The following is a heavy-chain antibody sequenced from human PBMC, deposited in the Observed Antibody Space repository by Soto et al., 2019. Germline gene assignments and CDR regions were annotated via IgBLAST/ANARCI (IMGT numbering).Heavy chain of an antibody. CDR1: GYTFTSYG. CDR2: ISAYNGNT. Sequence: ASVKASCKASGYTFTSYGISWVRQAPGQGLEWMGWISAYNGNTNYAQKFQGRVTMTEDTSTDTAYMELSSLRSEDTAVYYCATPNYYDSSGLDAFDIWGQGTMVTVSS. V-gene: IGHV1-18*01. D-gene: IGHD3-22*01. J-gene: IGHJ3*02. CDR3: ATPNYYDSSGLDAFDI.